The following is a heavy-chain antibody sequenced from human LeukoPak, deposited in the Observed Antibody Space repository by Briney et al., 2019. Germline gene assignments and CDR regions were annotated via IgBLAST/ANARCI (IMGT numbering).Heavy chain of an antibody. CDR1: GGSISSGGYS. D-gene: IGHD4-17*01. CDR3: ARLFQHPVTMGSYFDY. J-gene: IGHJ4*02. Sequence: SETLSLTCAVSGGSISSGGYSWSWIRQPPGKGLEWIGYIYYSGSTYYNPSLKSRVAISVDTSKNQFSLNLTSVTAADTAVYFCARLFQHPVTMGSYFDYWGQGSLVTVSS. V-gene: IGHV4-30-4*07. CDR2: IYYSGST.